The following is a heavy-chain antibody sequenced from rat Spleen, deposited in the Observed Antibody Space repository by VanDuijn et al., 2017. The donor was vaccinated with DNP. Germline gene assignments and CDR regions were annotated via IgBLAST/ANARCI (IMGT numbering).Heavy chain of an antibody. D-gene: IGHD4-1*01. CDR1: GFTFSDYY. J-gene: IGHJ3*01. CDR3: ARWETGAAFAY. Sequence: EVQLVESGGGLVQPGRSLKLSCAASGFTFSDYYMAWVRQAPTKGLEWVAYITYDGGSTYYRDSVKGRFTISRDNAKSTLYLHMNSLRSEDMATYYCARWETGAAFAYWGQGTLVTVSS. V-gene: IGHV5-22*01. CDR2: ITYDGGST.